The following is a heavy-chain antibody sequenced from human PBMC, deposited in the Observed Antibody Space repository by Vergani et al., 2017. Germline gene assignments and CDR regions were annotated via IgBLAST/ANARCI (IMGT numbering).Heavy chain of an antibody. Sequence: QVQLVQSGAEVKKPGASVKVSCQASEYTFTSYYIHWVRQAPGQGLEWMGIINPSGGSTNYAQKFQGRVTMTRDTSTSTVFMELSILRSEDTAVYYCARGCGSTSCYKRGEDWFDPWGQGTLVTVSS. CDR1: EYTFTSYY. V-gene: IGHV1-46*01. CDR3: ARGCGSTSCYKRGEDWFDP. CDR2: INPSGGST. D-gene: IGHD2-2*02. J-gene: IGHJ5*02.